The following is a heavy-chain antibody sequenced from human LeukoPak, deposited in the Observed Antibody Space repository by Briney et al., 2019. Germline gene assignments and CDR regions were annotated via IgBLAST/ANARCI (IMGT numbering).Heavy chain of an antibody. CDR1: GYSISRAYY. Sequence: SETLSLTCTVSGYSISRAYYWGWIRPTPGKGLEWIGNIYHSGNTYYNPSLKSRVTISIDMSRNQFSLKLSSVTAADTAVYYCAREPDYYGSMDYYYYMDVWGKGTTVTVSS. CDR2: IYHSGNT. V-gene: IGHV4-38-2*02. J-gene: IGHJ6*03. CDR3: AREPDYYGSMDYYYYMDV. D-gene: IGHD3-10*01.